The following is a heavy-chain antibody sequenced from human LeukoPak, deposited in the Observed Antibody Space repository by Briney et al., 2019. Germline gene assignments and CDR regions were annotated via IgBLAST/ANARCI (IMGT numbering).Heavy chain of an antibody. Sequence: GASVKVSCKASGYTFTSYDINWVRQATGQGLEWMGWMNPNSGNTGYAQKFQGRVTMTRNTSIGTAYMELSSLRSEDTAVYYCARRYGFWSGYQYFYYGMDVWGQGTTVTVSS. D-gene: IGHD3-3*01. CDR1: GYTFTSYD. J-gene: IGHJ6*02. CDR3: ARRYGFWSGYQYFYYGMDV. V-gene: IGHV1-8*01. CDR2: MNPNSGNT.